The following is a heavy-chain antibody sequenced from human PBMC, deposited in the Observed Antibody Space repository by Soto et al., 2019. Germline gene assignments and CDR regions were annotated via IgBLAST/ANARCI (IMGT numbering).Heavy chain of an antibody. CDR2: ISSSSSTI. D-gene: IGHD2-2*01. Sequence: EVQLVESGGGLVQPGGSLRLSCAASGFTFSSYSMNWVRQAPGKGLEWGSYISSSSSTIYYADSVKGRFTISRDNAKNSLYLQMNSLRDEDTAVYYCARGVVVVPAADYYYYGMDVWGQGTTVTVSS. V-gene: IGHV3-48*02. CDR3: ARGVVVVPAADYYYYGMDV. CDR1: GFTFSSYS. J-gene: IGHJ6*02.